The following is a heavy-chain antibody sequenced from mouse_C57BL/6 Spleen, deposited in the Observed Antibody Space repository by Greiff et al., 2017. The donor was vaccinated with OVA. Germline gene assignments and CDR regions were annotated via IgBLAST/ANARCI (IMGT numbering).Heavy chain of an antibody. Sequence: VQLQQPGAELVKPGASVKLSCKASGYTFTSYWMHWVKQRPGQGLEWIGMIHPNSGSTNYNEKFKSKATLTVDKSSSTAYMQLSSLTSEDSAVYYCARKTYYRNWYFDVWGTGTTVTVSS. CDR2: IHPNSGST. CDR3: ARKTYYRNWYFDV. J-gene: IGHJ1*03. CDR1: GYTFTSYW. D-gene: IGHD2-10*01. V-gene: IGHV1-64*01.